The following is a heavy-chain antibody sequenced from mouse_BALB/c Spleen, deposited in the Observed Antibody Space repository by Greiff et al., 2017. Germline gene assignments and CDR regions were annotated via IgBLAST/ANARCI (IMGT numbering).Heavy chain of an antibody. J-gene: IGHJ4*01. Sequence: EVQLQQSGAELVRSGASVKLSCTASGFNIKDYYMHWVKQRPEQGLEWIGWIDPENGDTEYAPKFQGKATMTADTSSNTAYLQLSRLTSEDSAVYSFASFTTRGSMDYWGQGTSVTVSS. CDR2: IDPENGDT. V-gene: IGHV14-4*02. CDR3: ASFTTRGSMDY. CDR1: GFNIKDYY. D-gene: IGHD1-1*01.